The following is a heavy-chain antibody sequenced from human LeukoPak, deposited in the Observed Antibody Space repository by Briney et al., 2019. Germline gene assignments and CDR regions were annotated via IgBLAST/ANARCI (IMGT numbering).Heavy chain of an antibody. CDR2: IKPDGSHV. J-gene: IGHJ3*01. CDR3: AREGRLLGAFDV. V-gene: IGHV3-7*01. CDR1: GSTFSTYW. Sequence: PGGSLRLSCAASGSTFSTYWMNWVRQAPGKGLEWVADIKPDGSHVSYVDSVKGRFSISRDNAQNSLYLQVSSLRAEDTAIYYCAREGRLLGAFDVWGQGTMVTVSS.